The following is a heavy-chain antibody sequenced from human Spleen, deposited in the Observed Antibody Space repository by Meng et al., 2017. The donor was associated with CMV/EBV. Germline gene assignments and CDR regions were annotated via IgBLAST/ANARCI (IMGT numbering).Heavy chain of an antibody. J-gene: IGHJ4*02. CDR3: VRGGSYQPLRY. Sequence: LSLTCAASGFTFSDYYMNFIRQAPGKGLEWVSYISSSGSTIYYADSVKGRFTISRDNAENSLYLQMKSLRVEDTAVYYCVRGGSYQPLRYWGQGTLVTVSS. D-gene: IGHD2-2*01. CDR2: ISSSGSTI. CDR1: GFTFSDYY. V-gene: IGHV3-11*04.